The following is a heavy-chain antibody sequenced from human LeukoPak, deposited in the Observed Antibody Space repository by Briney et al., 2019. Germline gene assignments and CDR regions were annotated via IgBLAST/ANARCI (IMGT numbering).Heavy chain of an antibody. Sequence: SVNVSCKASGGSFSSYAISWVRQAPGQGLEWMGGIIPIFGTANYAQKFQGRVTITADESTSTAYMELSSLRSEDTAVYYCARGGLCSSTSCYTTFDYWGQGTLVTVSS. J-gene: IGHJ4*02. V-gene: IGHV1-69*13. D-gene: IGHD2-2*02. CDR1: GGSFSSYA. CDR3: ARGGLCSSTSCYTTFDY. CDR2: IIPIFGTA.